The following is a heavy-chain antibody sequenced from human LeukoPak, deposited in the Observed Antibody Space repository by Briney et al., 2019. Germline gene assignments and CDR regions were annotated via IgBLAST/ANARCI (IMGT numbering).Heavy chain of an antibody. Sequence: GSLRLSCAASGFTFSSYWMNWARQAPGKGLEWVASINHNGNVNYYVDSVKGRFTISRDNAKNSLYLQMSNLRAEDTAVYYCARDPPGGSGWPYYFDYWGQGILVTVSS. V-gene: IGHV3-7*03. CDR1: GFTFSSYW. J-gene: IGHJ4*02. CDR2: INHNGNVN. CDR3: ARDPPGGSGWPYYFDY. D-gene: IGHD6-19*01.